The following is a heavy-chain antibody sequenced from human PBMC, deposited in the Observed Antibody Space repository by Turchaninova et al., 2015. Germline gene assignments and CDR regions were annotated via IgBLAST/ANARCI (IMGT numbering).Heavy chain of an antibody. V-gene: IGHV1-24*01. Sequence: VQLLQFGAEVNKHGSYRKGPWKGSGYTPTELLMQWVGQTPGKGREWRGGFSPEDGETIYEQKFQGRVTMTEDTSTDTAYMELSSLRSEDTAVYYCATPYGEPPDAFDIWGQGTMVTVSS. CDR1: GYTPTELL. CDR3: ATPYGEPPDAFDI. CDR2: FSPEDGET. D-gene: IGHD4-17*01. J-gene: IGHJ3*02.